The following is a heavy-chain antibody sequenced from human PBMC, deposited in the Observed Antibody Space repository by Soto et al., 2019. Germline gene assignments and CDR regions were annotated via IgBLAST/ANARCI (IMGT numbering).Heavy chain of an antibody. D-gene: IGHD2-15*01. CDR2: TRNKANSYTT. J-gene: IGHJ3*02. CDR1: GFTFSDHY. Sequence: GGSLRLSCAASGFTFSDHYMDWVRQAPEKGLEWVGRTRNKANSYTTEYAASVKGRFTISRDDSKNSLYLQMNSLKTEDTAVYYCARESEGYCSGGSCPDAFDIWGQGTMVTVSS. V-gene: IGHV3-72*01. CDR3: ARESEGYCSGGSCPDAFDI.